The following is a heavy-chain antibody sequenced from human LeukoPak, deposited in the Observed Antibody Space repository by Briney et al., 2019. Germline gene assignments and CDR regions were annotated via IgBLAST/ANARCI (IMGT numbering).Heavy chain of an antibody. CDR2: IYPGDSDT. CDR3: ARQYYDFWSGYYNEGIGYWYFDL. Sequence: GESLEISCKGSGYTFFTYWIGWVRQMPGKGLEWMGIIYPGDSDTRYSPSFQGQVTISADKSISTAYLQWSSLKASDTAMYYCARQYYDFWSGYYNEGIGYWYFDLWGRGTLVTVSS. CDR1: GYTFFTYW. V-gene: IGHV5-51*01. J-gene: IGHJ2*01. D-gene: IGHD3-3*01.